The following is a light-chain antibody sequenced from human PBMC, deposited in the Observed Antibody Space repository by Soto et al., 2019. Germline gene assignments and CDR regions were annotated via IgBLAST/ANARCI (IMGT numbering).Light chain of an antibody. Sequence: QSVLTQPPSASETPRQRVTISCSGGSSNIGTNAVNWYQQLPGTAPKLLIYNNNQRPSGVPDRFSGSKSGTSAFLAISGLQSEDEADYYCAAWDDSLNGYVFGTGTKVTVL. CDR1: SSNIGTNA. CDR3: AAWDDSLNGYV. V-gene: IGLV1-44*01. CDR2: NNN. J-gene: IGLJ1*01.